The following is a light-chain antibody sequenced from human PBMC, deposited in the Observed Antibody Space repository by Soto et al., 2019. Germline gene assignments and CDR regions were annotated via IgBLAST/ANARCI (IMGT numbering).Light chain of an antibody. CDR2: DVT. CDR1: SSDVGGYSY. Sequence: QSALTQPHSVSGSPGQSVTISCTGTSSDVGGYSYVSWYQQHPGKAPELIIYDVTERPSGVPDRFSGSKSGNTASLTISGLQAEDEADYYCCSYTGSYSYVFGIGTKVTVL. V-gene: IGLV2-11*01. J-gene: IGLJ1*01. CDR3: CSYTGSYSYV.